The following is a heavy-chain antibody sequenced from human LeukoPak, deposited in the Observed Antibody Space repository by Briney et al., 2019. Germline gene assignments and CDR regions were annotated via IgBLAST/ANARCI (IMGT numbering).Heavy chain of an antibody. CDR1: GGSISSSSYY. CDR2: IYYSGST. D-gene: IGHD3-10*01. J-gene: IGHJ4*02. Sequence: PSETLSLTCTVSGGSISSSSYYWGWIRKPPGKGLEWIGSIYYSGSTYYNPSLKSRVTISVDTSKNQFSLKLSSVTAADTAVYYCARLSDDLLWFGDFDYWGQGTLVTVSS. CDR3: ARLSDDLLWFGDFDY. V-gene: IGHV4-39*01.